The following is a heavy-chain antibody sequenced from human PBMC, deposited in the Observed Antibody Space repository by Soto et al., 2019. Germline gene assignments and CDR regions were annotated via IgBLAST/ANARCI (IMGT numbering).Heavy chain of an antibody. V-gene: IGHV2-5*01. CDR2: IHWNDDN. CDR3: AHNGGIAVDYFDY. J-gene: IGHJ4*02. CDR1: WFSLSTSGVG. Sequence: GXTMVTTTQTLTXTCTFSWFSLSTSGVGVVWIRQPPGKALEWLALIHWNDDNSYSPSLETRLTITKDTSKKQVVLSMNNMETVDTDTYYCAHNGGIAVDYFDYWGQGTLGTVS. D-gene: IGHD6-19*01.